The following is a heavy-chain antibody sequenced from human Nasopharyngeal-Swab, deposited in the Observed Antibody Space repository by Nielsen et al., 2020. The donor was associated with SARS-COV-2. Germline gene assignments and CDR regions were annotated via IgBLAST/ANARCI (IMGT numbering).Heavy chain of an antibody. J-gene: IGHJ4*02. D-gene: IGHD3-22*01. V-gene: IGHV1-2*02. CDR3: ARENYYDSSGLDY. Sequence: ASVKVSCKASGYTFTGYYMHWVRQDPGQGLEGMGWINPNSGGTNYAQKFQGRVTMTRDTSISTAYMEPSRLRSDDTAVYYCARENYYDSSGLDYWGQGTLVTVSS. CDR2: INPNSGGT. CDR1: GYTFTGYY.